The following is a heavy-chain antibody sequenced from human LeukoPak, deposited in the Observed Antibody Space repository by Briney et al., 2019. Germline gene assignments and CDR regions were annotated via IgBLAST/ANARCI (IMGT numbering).Heavy chain of an antibody. D-gene: IGHD3-22*01. Sequence: SVKVSCKASGGTFSSYAISLVRQAPGQGLEWMGGIIPIFGTANYAQKFQGRVTITTDESTSTAYMELSSLRSEDTAVYYCASKVSGGYYYGEYFQHWGQGTLVTVSS. J-gene: IGHJ1*01. CDR3: ASKVSGGYYYGEYFQH. CDR1: GGTFSSYA. CDR2: IIPIFGTA. V-gene: IGHV1-69*05.